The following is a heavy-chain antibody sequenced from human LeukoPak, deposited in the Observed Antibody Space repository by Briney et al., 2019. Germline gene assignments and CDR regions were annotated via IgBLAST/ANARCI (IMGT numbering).Heavy chain of an antibody. J-gene: IGHJ4*02. V-gene: IGHV3-7*01. CDR1: GFTFSTYW. CDR2: IKEDGSDK. CDR3: ARDLSMGNTVLDY. Sequence: GGSLRLSCVASGFTFSTYWMNWVRQAPGKGLEWVATIKEDGSDKFYVDSVKGRFTISRDNAKDSLYLQMNSLRAEDTAVYYCARDLSMGNTVLDYWGQGILVTVSS. D-gene: IGHD4/OR15-4a*01.